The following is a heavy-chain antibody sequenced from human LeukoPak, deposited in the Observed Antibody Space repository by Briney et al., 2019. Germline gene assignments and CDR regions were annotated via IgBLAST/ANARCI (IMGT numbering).Heavy chain of an antibody. D-gene: IGHD5-24*01. CDR1: GFLFRNYW. CDR3: VRAGKRWLQLVSDFDY. J-gene: IGHJ4*02. CDR2: IKQDGSEK. V-gene: IGHV3-7*01. Sequence: PGGSLRLSCAAAGFLFRNYWMGWVRQAPGKGLEWVANIKQDGSEKYYVDSVKGRFTISRDNAKNSLYLQMNSLRAEDTAVYYCVRAGKRWLQLVSDFDYWGQGTLVTVSS.